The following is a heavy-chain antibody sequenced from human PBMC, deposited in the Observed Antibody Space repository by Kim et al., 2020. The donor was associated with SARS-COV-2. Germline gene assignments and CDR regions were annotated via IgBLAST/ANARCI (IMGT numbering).Heavy chain of an antibody. V-gene: IGHV3-30-3*01. Sequence: GXSLRLSCVASGFTFSSYGMHWVRQAPGXGXEWVAVISYDGSNKNYVDSVKGRFTISRDNSKNTLYLQMNSLRAEDTAVYYCARDTASCISGCTYYYYGMXXXGQXTXVTVSS. CDR3: ARDTASCISGCTYYYYGMXX. D-gene: IGHD2-2*01. J-gene: IGHJ6*02. CDR1: GFTFSSYG. CDR2: ISYDGSNK.